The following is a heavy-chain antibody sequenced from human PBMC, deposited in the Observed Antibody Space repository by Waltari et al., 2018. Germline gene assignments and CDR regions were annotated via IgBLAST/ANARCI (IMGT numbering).Heavy chain of an antibody. CDR1: GFSLSNARMG. D-gene: IGHD2-15*01. CDR3: ARTPSPYCSGGSCRIAFDY. Sequence: QVTLTESGPVLVKPTETLTLTCTVSGFSLSNARMGVSWIRQPPGKALEWLAHIFSNDEKSYSTSLKSRLTISKDTSKSQVVLTMTNMDPVDTATYYCARTPSPYCSGGSCRIAFDYWGQGTLVTVSS. CDR2: IFSNDEK. V-gene: IGHV2-26*01. J-gene: IGHJ4*02.